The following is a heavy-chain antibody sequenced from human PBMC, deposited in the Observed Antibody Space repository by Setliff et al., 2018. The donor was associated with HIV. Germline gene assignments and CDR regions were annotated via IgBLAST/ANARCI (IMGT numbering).Heavy chain of an antibody. D-gene: IGHD5-18*01. CDR1: GYSISSGYY. CDR3: ARHPDTAMVTY. CDR2: IYHSGST. J-gene: IGHJ4*02. V-gene: IGHV4-38-2*01. Sequence: SETLSLTCAVSGYSISSGYYWGWIRQPSGKGLEWIGSIYHSGSTYYNPSLKSRVTISVDTSKNQFSLKLSSVTAADTAVYYCARHPDTAMVTYWGQGTLVTVSS.